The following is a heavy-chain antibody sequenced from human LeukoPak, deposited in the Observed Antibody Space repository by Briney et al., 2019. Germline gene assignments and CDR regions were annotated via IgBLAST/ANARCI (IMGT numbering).Heavy chain of an antibody. D-gene: IGHD2-15*01. CDR3: AKDFGQYCSGGSCYNWFDP. CDR2: IRYDGSNK. Sequence: PAGSLRLSCAASGFTFSSYGMHWVRQAPGKGVEGVAFIRYDGSNKYYAVSVKGRFTISRDNSKNTLYLQMNSLRAEDTAVYYCAKDFGQYCSGGSCYNWFDPWGQGTLVTVSS. CDR1: GFTFSSYG. V-gene: IGHV3-30*02. J-gene: IGHJ5*02.